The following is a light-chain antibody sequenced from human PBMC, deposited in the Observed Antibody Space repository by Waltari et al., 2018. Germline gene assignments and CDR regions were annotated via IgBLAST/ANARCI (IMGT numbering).Light chain of an antibody. J-gene: IGKJ1*01. CDR1: QSVNSNY. CDR2: GTS. V-gene: IGKV3-20*01. CDR3: QQYGSSPWT. Sequence: EIVLTQSPGTLSLSPGERATLSCRASQSVNSNYLAWYQQKPGQAPRLLIYGTSSRATGIPDRVSGSGSVTDFTLTISRLEPEDFASYYCQQYGSSPWTFGRGTKVEIK.